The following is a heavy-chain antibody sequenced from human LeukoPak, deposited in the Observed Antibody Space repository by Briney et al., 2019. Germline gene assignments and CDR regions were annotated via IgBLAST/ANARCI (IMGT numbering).Heavy chain of an antibody. CDR2: ISKSRNYI. J-gene: IGHJ3*02. Sequence: GGSLRPSCAASGFTFSSYGMHWVRQAPGQGLEWVACISKSRNYIYYADSVKGRFTISRDDAKSSLYLQMDSLRVEDTALYYCVRDDPGVQQERRLSPFDIWGQGTMVTVSS. CDR3: VRDDPGVQQERRLSPFDI. CDR1: GFTFSSYG. D-gene: IGHD1-1*01. V-gene: IGHV3-21*04.